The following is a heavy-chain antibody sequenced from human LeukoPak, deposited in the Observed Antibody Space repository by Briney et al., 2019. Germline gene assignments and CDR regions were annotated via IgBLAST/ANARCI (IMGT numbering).Heavy chain of an antibody. CDR2: IWYDGSNK. Sequence: PGGSLRLSCAASGFTFSSYWMSWVRQAPGKGLEWVAVIWYDGSNKYYADSVKGRFTISRDNSKNTLYLQMNSLRAEDTAVYYCARDPSYDSSGYPPIYQLGGIRSGMDVWGQGTTVTVSS. CDR3: ARDPSYDSSGYPPIYQLGGIRSGMDV. CDR1: GFTFSSYW. J-gene: IGHJ6*02. D-gene: IGHD3-22*01. V-gene: IGHV3-33*08.